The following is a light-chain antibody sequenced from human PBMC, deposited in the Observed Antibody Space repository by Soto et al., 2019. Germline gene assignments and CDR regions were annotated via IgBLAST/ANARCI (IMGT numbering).Light chain of an antibody. CDR1: QTLYNN. J-gene: IGKJ4*01. Sequence: EIVMTQSPATLSVSPGERATLSCRASQTLYNNLAWYQQKLGQAPRLLIYGASASATDIPARVSGSGSGTEFTLTISGLQSEDFAIYYWQQYSDWPLTFGGGTKVEIK. CDR2: GAS. V-gene: IGKV3-15*01. CDR3: QQYSDWPLT.